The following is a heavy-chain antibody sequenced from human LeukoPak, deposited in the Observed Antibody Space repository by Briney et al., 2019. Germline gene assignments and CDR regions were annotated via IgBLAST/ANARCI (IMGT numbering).Heavy chain of an antibody. J-gene: IGHJ4*02. D-gene: IGHD3-10*01. V-gene: IGHV1-2*02. CDR3: ASLDWYGGNY. CDR2: INPNSGGT. Sequence: ASVKVSCKASGYTFTGHYMHWVRQAPGQGLEWMGWINPNSGGTNYAQKFQGRVTMTRNTSISTAYMELSSLRSEDTAVYYCASLDWYGGNYWGQGTLVTVSS. CDR1: GYTFTGHY.